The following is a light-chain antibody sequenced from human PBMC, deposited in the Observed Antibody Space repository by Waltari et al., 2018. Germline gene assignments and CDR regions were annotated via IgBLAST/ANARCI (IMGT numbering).Light chain of an antibody. Sequence: EIVMTQPPGPLAVSLGEGATIYCKSSHSLVHAATSRNYFAWYQHNPGRPPKLLISWASPQESGVPDLFSGSGSGADFTLTISSLRAEDVAVYYCQQDFESLTFGHGTKVEIK. CDR3: QQDFESLT. V-gene: IGKV4-1*01. J-gene: IGKJ1*01. CDR1: HSLVHAATSRNY. CDR2: WAS.